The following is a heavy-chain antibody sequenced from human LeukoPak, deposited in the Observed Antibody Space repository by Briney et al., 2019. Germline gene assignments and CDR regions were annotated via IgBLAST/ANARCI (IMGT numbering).Heavy chain of an antibody. V-gene: IGHV3-43*01. Sequence: PGGSLRLSCEASGLSFGDYTMHWVRQPPGKGLEWVSLISRNGAATKYADSVRGRFTVSRDNSKNSLYLQMNSLSTEDTALYYCAKDRGGSSELGDAFDVWGQGTMVRVSS. D-gene: IGHD1-26*01. CDR3: AKDRGGSSELGDAFDV. CDR2: ISRNGAAT. J-gene: IGHJ3*01. CDR1: GLSFGDYT.